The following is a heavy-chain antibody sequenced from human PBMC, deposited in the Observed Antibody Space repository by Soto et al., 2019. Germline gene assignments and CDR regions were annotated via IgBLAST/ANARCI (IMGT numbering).Heavy chain of an antibody. D-gene: IGHD6-19*01. Sequence: GGSLRLSCAASGFTFISYSMNWVRQAPGKGLEWVSYISSSSSTIYYADSVKGRFTISRDNAKNSLYLQMNSLRDEDTAVYYCAREAGTWHLPLNWFDPWGQGTLVTVSS. J-gene: IGHJ5*02. CDR2: ISSSSSTI. CDR1: GFTFISYS. CDR3: AREAGTWHLPLNWFDP. V-gene: IGHV3-48*02.